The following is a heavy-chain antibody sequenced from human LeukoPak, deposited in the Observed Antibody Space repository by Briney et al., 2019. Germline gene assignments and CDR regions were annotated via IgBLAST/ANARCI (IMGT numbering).Heavy chain of an antibody. CDR2: IYYSGST. Sequence: SETLSLTSTVSGGSISSSSYYWGWIRQPPGKGLEWIVSIYYSGSTYYNPSLKSRVTISVDTSKNQFSLKLSSVTAADTAVYYCARRKGAYSYYYYYMDVWGKGTPVTVSS. J-gene: IGHJ6*03. CDR3: ARRKGAYSYYYYYMDV. CDR1: GGSISSSSYY. V-gene: IGHV4-39*01. D-gene: IGHD4/OR15-4a*01.